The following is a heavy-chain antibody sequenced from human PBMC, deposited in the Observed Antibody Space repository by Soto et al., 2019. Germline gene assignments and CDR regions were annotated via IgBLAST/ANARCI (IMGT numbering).Heavy chain of an antibody. V-gene: IGHV4-39*01. CDR3: AIYGDYPMGG. CDR2: IYYSGST. CDR1: GGSISSSSYY. J-gene: IGHJ4*02. D-gene: IGHD4-17*01. Sequence: QLQLQESGPGLVKPSETLSLTCTVSGGSISSSSYYWGWIRQPPGKGLEWIGRIYYSGSTYSNPSLKSRVTISVDTAKNQYALKLSSVTAADTAVYYCAIYGDYPMGGWGQGTLVTVSS.